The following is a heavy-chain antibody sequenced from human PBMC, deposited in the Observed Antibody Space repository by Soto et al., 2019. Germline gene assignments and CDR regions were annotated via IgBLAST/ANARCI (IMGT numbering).Heavy chain of an antibody. Sequence: QVHLVQSGAEVQKPGASVKVSCPGSGYAFTTYGITWVRQAPGQGLEWMGWISAHHGNTNYAQKLQGRVTVTRDTSTSTAYMELRSLRYDDTAVYYCARGRYGDYWGQGALVTVSS. J-gene: IGHJ4*02. CDR3: ARGRYGDY. D-gene: IGHD1-1*01. CDR2: ISAHHGNT. V-gene: IGHV1-18*01. CDR1: GYAFTTYG.